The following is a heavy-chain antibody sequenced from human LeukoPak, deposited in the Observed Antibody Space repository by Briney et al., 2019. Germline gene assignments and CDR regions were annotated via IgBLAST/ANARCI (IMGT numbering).Heavy chain of an antibody. J-gene: IGHJ4*02. Sequence: GASVKVSCKASGYTFTGYYMHWVRQAPGQGLEWMGWINPNSGGTNYAQKFQGRVTMTRDTSISTAYMELSRLRSDDTAVYYCARDESGWASSGYLDWGQGTLVTVSS. CDR2: INPNSGGT. CDR3: ARDESGWASSGYLD. D-gene: IGHD3-22*01. V-gene: IGHV1-2*02. CDR1: GYTFTGYY.